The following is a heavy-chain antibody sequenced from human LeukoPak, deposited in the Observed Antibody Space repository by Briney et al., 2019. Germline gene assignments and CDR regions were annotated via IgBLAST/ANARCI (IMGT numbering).Heavy chain of an antibody. CDR2: INHSGST. CDR1: GGSFSGYY. CDR3: ARRSWELPPRWFDP. V-gene: IGHV4-34*01. J-gene: IGHJ5*02. Sequence: PSETLSLTCAVYGGSFSGYYWSWIRQPPGKGLEWIGEINHSGSTNYNPSLKSRVTISVDTSKNQFSLKLSSVTAADTAVYYCARRSWELPPRWFDPWGQGTLVTVSS. D-gene: IGHD1-26*01.